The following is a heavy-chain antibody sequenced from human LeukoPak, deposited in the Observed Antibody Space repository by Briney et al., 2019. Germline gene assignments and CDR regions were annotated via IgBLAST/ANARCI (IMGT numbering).Heavy chain of an antibody. D-gene: IGHD3-10*01. Sequence: PSETLSLTCTVSGGSISSGTYSWSWVRQPAGKGLEWIGRIYTSGSTNYNPSLKSRVTISVYTSKNQFSLKLNSVTAADTAFYYCARAGGLGTYYPNWFDPWGQGTLVTVSS. J-gene: IGHJ5*02. CDR3: ARAGGLGTYYPNWFDP. CDR1: GGSISSGTYS. V-gene: IGHV4-61*02. CDR2: IYTSGST.